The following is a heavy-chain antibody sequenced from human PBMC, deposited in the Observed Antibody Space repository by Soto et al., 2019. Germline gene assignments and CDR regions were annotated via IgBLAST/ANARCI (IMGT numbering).Heavy chain of an antibody. CDR1: GFTFRSTA. J-gene: IGHJ4*02. Sequence: SVKVSCKASGFTFRSTAVQWVRQARGQRYEWIGWAVVGSGNTDYAQECQDRVTITRDMSTSTTYMELSSLTSEDTAVYYCAHEPHEQLVHYWGQGTLVTVSS. CDR3: AHEPHEQLVHY. D-gene: IGHD6-13*01. V-gene: IGHV1-58*01. CDR2: AVVGSGNT.